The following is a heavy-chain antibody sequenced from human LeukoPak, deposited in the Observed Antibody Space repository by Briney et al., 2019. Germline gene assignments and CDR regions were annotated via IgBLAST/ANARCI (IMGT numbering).Heavy chain of an antibody. CDR3: ARRVRFGDGWVFDS. Sequence: SETLSLTCAVNGGSFNNYYWSWVRQPPGKGLEWIGEINHNGNTNYNPSLKSRLTLSVDRTKNQFSLKVSSVTAADTAVYYCARRVRFGDGWVFDSWGRGTPVTVSS. D-gene: IGHD5-24*01. V-gene: IGHV4-34*01. CDR1: GGSFNNYY. J-gene: IGHJ4*02. CDR2: INHNGNT.